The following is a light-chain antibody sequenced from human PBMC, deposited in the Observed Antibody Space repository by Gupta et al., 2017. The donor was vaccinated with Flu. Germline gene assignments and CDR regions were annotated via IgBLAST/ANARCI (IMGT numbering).Light chain of an antibody. V-gene: IGLV2-8*01. Sequence: VTISCAGSISDIGGYNNVYWYQHHPGKVPKLISYAVSERPSGVPVRFSGSKSGNTASLTVSGLKAEDEADYFCSSYEGNNNLWLFGGGTKLTVL. CDR2: AVS. CDR3: SSYEGNNNLWL. CDR1: ISDIGGYNN. J-gene: IGLJ3*02.